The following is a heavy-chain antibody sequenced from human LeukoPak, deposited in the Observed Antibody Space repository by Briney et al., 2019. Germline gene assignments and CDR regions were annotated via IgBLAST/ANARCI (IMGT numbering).Heavy chain of an antibody. CDR1: GFTFSTYD. Sequence: PAGSLRLSCVASGFTFSTYDMSWVRQAPGKGLEWVSHISSSGSAIYYADSVKGRFTISRDNARKSLYLQMNSLRAEDTALYCCARNPYSCSVFDCWGQGTLVTVSS. CDR3: ARNPYSCSVFDC. D-gene: IGHD6-6*01. CDR2: ISSSGSAI. J-gene: IGHJ5*01. V-gene: IGHV3-48*03.